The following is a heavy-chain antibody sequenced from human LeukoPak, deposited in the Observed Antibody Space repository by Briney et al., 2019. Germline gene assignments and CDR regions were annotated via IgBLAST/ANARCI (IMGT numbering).Heavy chain of an antibody. J-gene: IGHJ5*02. V-gene: IGHV1-2*02. CDR3: ARDAYYYGSGSYYRNWFDP. D-gene: IGHD3-10*01. Sequence: ASVKVSCKVSGYTFSGYYMHWVRQAPGQGLEWMGWINPNSGGTNYAQKFQGRVTMTRDTSISTAYMELSRLRSDDTAVYYCARDAYYYGSGSYYRNWFDPWGQGTLVTVSS. CDR2: INPNSGGT. CDR1: GYTFSGYY.